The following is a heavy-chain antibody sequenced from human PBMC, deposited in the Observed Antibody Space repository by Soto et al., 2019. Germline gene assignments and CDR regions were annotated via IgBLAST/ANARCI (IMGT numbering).Heavy chain of an antibody. Sequence: GSLLRSCKVSGFTFSSYEMTWVRQAPGKGLEWLSYISSGGNVQNYAGSVKGRFTVSRDNTKNSLSLQMNSLRVEDTAMYYCARDTAYKDYDSHSYYPHFDSWGQGALVTVSS. CDR3: ARDTAYKDYDSHSYYPHFDS. J-gene: IGHJ5*01. CDR2: ISSGGNVQ. D-gene: IGHD3-22*01. CDR1: GFTFSSYE. V-gene: IGHV3-48*03.